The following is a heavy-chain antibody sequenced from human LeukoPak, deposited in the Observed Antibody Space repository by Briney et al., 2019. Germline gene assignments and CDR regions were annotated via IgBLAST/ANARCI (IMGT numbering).Heavy chain of an antibody. CDR1: GASMFSGSYY. Sequence: PSETLSLTCTVSGASMFSGSYYWAWIRQPAGKGLEWIGRFYTSGSTNYNPSLKSRVTISVDTSKNQFSLKLSSVTAADTAVYYCARVDYCSSTSCYYMDVWGKGTTVTVSS. CDR3: ARVDYCSSTSCYYMDV. V-gene: IGHV4-61*02. D-gene: IGHD2-2*01. J-gene: IGHJ6*03. CDR2: FYTSGST.